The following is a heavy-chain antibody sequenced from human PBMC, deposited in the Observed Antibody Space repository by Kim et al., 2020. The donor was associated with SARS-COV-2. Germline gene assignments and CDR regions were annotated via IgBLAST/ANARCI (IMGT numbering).Heavy chain of an antibody. Sequence: GGSLRLSCAASGFIFTSCAMHWVRQSPGKGLEWVAAISYDGSTKYYADSVKGRFTISRDNSKNTLYLQMSSLTTEDTALYYCATDRTTVTTWVRIFGYWGQGTLVTVSS. J-gene: IGHJ4*02. CDR3: ATDRTTVTTWVRIFGY. D-gene: IGHD4-17*01. CDR2: ISYDGSTK. V-gene: IGHV3-30*04. CDR1: GFIFTSCA.